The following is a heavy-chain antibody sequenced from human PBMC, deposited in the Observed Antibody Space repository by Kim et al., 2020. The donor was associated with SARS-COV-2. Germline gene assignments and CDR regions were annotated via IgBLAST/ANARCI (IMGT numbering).Heavy chain of an antibody. CDR3: AKDTGSRSFDY. V-gene: IGHV3-23*01. CDR2: T. Sequence: TNHDDTWQGRFTISRNNSKNTLFLKMNRRRAEDTAIYYCAKDTGSRSFDYWGQGTLLTVSS. D-gene: IGHD2-15*01. J-gene: IGHJ4*02.